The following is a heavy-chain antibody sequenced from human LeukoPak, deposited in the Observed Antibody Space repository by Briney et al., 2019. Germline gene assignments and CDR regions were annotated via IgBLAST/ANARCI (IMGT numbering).Heavy chain of an antibody. J-gene: IGHJ4*02. CDR1: GGSISSSNYY. CDR2: IYYSGST. CDR3: ARGLNPD. D-gene: IGHD1-14*01. Sequence: SETLSLTCSVSGGSISSSNYYWGWIRQPPGKGLEWIGSIYYSGSTYYNPSLKSRVTISIDTSKNQFSLKLNSVTAADTAVYYCARGLNPDGGQGTLVTVSS. V-gene: IGHV4-39*07.